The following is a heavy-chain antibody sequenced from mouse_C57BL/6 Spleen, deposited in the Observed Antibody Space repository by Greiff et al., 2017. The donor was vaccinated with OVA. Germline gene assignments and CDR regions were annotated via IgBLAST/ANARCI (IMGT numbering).Heavy chain of an antibody. CDR3: ARSNWNAMDY. CDR1: GYAFSSSW. D-gene: IGHD4-1*01. J-gene: IGHJ4*01. CDR2: IYPGDGDT. Sequence: VQLQQSGPELVKPGASVKISCKASGYAFSSSWMNWVKQRPGKGLEWIGRIYPGDGDTKYNGKFKGKATLTADKSSSTASMQLSSLTSEDSAVYFCARSNWNAMDYWGQGTSVTVSS. V-gene: IGHV1-82*01.